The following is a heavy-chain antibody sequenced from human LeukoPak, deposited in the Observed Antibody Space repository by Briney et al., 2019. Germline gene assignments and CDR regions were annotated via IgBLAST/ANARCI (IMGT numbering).Heavy chain of an antibody. J-gene: IGHJ6*02. CDR1: GGSFSGYY. Sequence: SETLSLTCAAYGGSFSGYYWSWIRQPPGKGLEWIGEINHSGSTNYNPSLKSRVTISVDTSKNQFSLKLSSVTAADTAVYYCARRVGYCSSTSCPPAYYYGMDVWGQGTTVTVPS. CDR2: INHSGST. CDR3: ARRVGYCSSTSCPPAYYYGMDV. V-gene: IGHV4-34*01. D-gene: IGHD2-2*01.